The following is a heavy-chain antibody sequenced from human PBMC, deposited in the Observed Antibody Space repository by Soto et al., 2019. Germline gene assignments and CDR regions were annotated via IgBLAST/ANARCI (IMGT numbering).Heavy chain of an antibody. Sequence: QVQLVQSGAEVKKPGSSVKVSCKASGGTFSSYAISWVRQAPGQGLEWMGGIIPIFGTANYAQKFQGRVTITADKSTRTHYIGMGLLSAEHTAVACGAVGCERGYCSGGSFYGMHWFDRWGKGTLVTVSS. CDR3: AVGCERGYCSGGSFYGMHWFDR. CDR1: GGTFSSYA. V-gene: IGHV1-69*06. D-gene: IGHD2-15*01. J-gene: IGHJ5*02. CDR2: IIPIFGTA.